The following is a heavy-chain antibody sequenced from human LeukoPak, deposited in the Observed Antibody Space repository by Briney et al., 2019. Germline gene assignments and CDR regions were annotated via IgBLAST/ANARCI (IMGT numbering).Heavy chain of an antibody. J-gene: IGHJ4*02. V-gene: IGHV3-74*01. Sequence: GGSLRLSCAASGFAFNKYWIHWVRQTPGKGLVWVSRINGDGSTTSYADSVKGGFTISRDNAKNTLYLQMSSLRAEDTAVYYCATGNYYDSRGYYTFGHWGQGTLVTVSS. D-gene: IGHD3-22*01. CDR1: GFAFNKYW. CDR3: ATGNYYDSRGYYTFGH. CDR2: INGDGSTT.